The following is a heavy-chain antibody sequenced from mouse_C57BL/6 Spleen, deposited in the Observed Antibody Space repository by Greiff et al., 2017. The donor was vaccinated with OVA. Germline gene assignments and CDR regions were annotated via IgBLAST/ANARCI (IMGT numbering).Heavy chain of an antibody. J-gene: IGHJ2*01. V-gene: IGHV5-12*01. CDR2: ISNGGGST. CDR1: GFTFSDYY. D-gene: IGHD4-1*01. Sequence: EVQGVESGGGLVQPGGSLKLSCAASGFTFSDYYMYWVRQTPEKRLEWVAYISNGGGSTYYPDTVKGRFTISRDNAKNTLYLQMSRLKSEDTAMYYCARHNLGIFDYGGQGTTLTVSS. CDR3: ARHNLGIFDY.